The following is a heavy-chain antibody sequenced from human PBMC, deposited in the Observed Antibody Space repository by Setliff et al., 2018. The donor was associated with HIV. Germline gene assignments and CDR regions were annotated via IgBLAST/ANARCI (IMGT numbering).Heavy chain of an antibody. CDR2: IYYSGST. J-gene: IGHJ4*02. CDR3: ARGTWIQLSALALFDY. CDR1: GGSISSGGYY. V-gene: IGHV4-31*03. D-gene: IGHD5-18*01. Sequence: PSETLSLTCTVSGGSISSGGYYWSWIRQHPGKGLEWIGYIYYSGSTSYNPSLKIRLTMSVDPSKNQFSLRLNSVTAADTAVYYCARGTWIQLSALALFDYWGQGTLVTVSS.